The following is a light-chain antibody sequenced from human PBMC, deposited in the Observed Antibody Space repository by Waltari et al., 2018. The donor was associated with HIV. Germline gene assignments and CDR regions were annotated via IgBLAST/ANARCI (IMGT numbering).Light chain of an antibody. V-gene: IGLV2-14*01. CDR3: SSYTSSSTLYV. J-gene: IGLJ1*01. CDR1: SSDVGCYNY. Sequence: QSVLTLPASVSGSPGQSITISCTRTSSDVGCYNYVSWYQQHPGKAPKLMISEVSNRPSGVTNRFSGSKSGNTASLTISGLQVEDEADYYCSSYTSSSTLYVFGTGTKVTVL. CDR2: EVS.